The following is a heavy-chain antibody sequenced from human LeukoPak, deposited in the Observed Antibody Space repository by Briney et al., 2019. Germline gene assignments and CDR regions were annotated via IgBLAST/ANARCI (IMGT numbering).Heavy chain of an antibody. CDR3: ARRVRGGIDYYMDV. Sequence: SETLSLTCTVSGGSISNYYWSWIRQPAGKGLEWIGEINHSGSTNYNPSLKSRVTISVDTSKNQFSLKLSSVTAADTAVYYCARRVRGGIDYYMDVWGKGTTVTISS. D-gene: IGHD3-10*01. V-gene: IGHV4-34*01. CDR2: INHSGST. CDR1: GGSISNYY. J-gene: IGHJ6*03.